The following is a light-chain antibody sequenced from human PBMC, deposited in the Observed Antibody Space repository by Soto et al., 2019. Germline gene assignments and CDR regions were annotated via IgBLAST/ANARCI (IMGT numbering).Light chain of an antibody. CDR3: QQYSNSPPKYT. Sequence: EIVLTQSPGTLSLSPGERATLSCRASQSVSSSYLACYQQKPGRAPRLLIYGASSRATGIPDRFSGSGSGTDFTLTISRLEPEDFAVYYCQQYSNSPPKYTFGQGTKLEIK. J-gene: IGKJ2*01. V-gene: IGKV3-20*01. CDR2: GAS. CDR1: QSVSSSY.